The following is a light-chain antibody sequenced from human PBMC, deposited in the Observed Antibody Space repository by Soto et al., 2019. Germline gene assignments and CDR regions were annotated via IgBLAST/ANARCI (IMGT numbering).Light chain of an antibody. Sequence: DIQMTQSPSSLSASVGDRVTITCRASQSIRSYLNWYQQKPGKAPKLLIYAASSLQSGVPSRFSSSASGTDFTLTISSLQPEDFATYYCQQSYTTPPTFGQGTNLEIK. V-gene: IGKV1-39*01. CDR1: QSIRSY. CDR3: QQSYTTPPT. J-gene: IGKJ2*01. CDR2: AAS.